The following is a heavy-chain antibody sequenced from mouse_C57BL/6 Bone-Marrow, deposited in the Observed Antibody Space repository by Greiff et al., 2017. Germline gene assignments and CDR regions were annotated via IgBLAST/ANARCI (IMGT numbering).Heavy chain of an antibody. CDR2: IYPGSGST. D-gene: IGHD1-1*01. CDR1: AYTFPSSW. J-gene: IGHJ1*03. CDR3: ARGNYGSSYWYFDV. V-gene: IGHV1-55*01. Sequence: QFQLQQSGAELVKPGASLTMSCKASAYTFPSSWITWVRRRPEQGLEWIGDIYPGSGSTNSIEKFRSKATLTVDTSSSTAYMQLSSLTSEDSAVYYCARGNYGSSYWYFDVWGTGTTVTVSS.